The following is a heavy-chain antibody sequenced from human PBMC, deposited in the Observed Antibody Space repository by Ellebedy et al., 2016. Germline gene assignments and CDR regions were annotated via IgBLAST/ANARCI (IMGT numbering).Heavy chain of an antibody. Sequence: ASVKVSCXVSGYTLSELFMHWVRQAPGKGLEWMGGFDPESGKTIYTEKLQGRVTMTEDTSTDTAYMDLKSLRSEDTALYFCATGIVVPATIARYAFSLWGQGTVVTVSS. V-gene: IGHV1-24*01. CDR1: GYTLSELF. D-gene: IGHD2-2*01. J-gene: IGHJ3*01. CDR2: FDPESGKT. CDR3: ATGIVVPATIARYAFSL.